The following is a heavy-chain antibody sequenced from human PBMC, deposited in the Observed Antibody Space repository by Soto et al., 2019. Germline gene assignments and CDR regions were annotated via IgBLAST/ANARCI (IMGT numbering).Heavy chain of an antibody. CDR1: GDSISDYY. Sequence: QVQLQESGPGLVKPSETLSLTCSVSGDSISDYYWSWIRQPPGKGLEWIGYIYHSGSTYYNPSLKSRVTISVDTSKNQFSLKLRSLTAADTAVYYCARATRSFMHLWGQGTTVTVSS. V-gene: IGHV4-59*12. J-gene: IGHJ6*02. D-gene: IGHD3-16*01. CDR3: ARATRSFMHL. CDR2: IYHSGST.